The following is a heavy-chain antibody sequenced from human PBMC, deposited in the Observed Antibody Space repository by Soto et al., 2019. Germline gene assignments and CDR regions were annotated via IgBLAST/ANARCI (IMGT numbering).Heavy chain of an antibody. CDR1: GYTFTSYG. CDR2: ISAYNGNT. Sequence: GASVKVSCKASGYTFTSYGISWVRQAPGQGLEWIGWISAYNGNTNYAQELQGRVTMTTDTSTSTAYLELRSLRSDDTAVYYCARDPSIAARADGGRYNWFDPWGQGTLVTVSS. J-gene: IGHJ5*02. CDR3: ARDPSIAARADGGRYNWFDP. V-gene: IGHV1-18*01. D-gene: IGHD6-6*01.